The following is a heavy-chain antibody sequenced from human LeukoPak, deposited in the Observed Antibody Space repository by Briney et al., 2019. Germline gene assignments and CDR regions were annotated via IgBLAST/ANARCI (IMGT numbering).Heavy chain of an antibody. J-gene: IGHJ5*02. D-gene: IGHD5-12*01. CDR1: GGSISSSSYY. Sequence: SETLSLTCTLSGGSISSSSYYWGWIRQPPGKGLEWIGSIYYSGSTYYNPSLKSRVTISVDTSKNQFSLKLSSVTAADTAVYYCAVYSGYRNWFEPWGQGTLVTVSS. V-gene: IGHV4-39*01. CDR2: IYYSGST. CDR3: AVYSGYRNWFEP.